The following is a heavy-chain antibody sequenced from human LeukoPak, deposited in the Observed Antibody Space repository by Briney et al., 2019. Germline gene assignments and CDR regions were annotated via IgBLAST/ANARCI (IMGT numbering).Heavy chain of an antibody. D-gene: IGHD3-16*01. CDR1: GFTFSSYW. V-gene: IGHV3-30*18. CDR3: AKELSPGGGWYFDL. J-gene: IGHJ2*01. Sequence: GGSLRLSCAASGFTFSSYWMHWVRQAPGKGLEWVAVTSHDGSEIYYAGSVKGRFTISRDNSKNTLYLQMNSLRAEDTAVYYCAKELSPGGGWYFDLWGRGTLVTVSS. CDR2: TSHDGSEI.